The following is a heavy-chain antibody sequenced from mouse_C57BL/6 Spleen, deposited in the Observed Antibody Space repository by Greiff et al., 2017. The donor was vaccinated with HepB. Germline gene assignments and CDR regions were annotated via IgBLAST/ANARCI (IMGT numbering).Heavy chain of an antibody. V-gene: IGHV1-69*01. CDR3: ARRYYGLDY. D-gene: IGHD1-1*01. CDR1: GYTFTSYW. CDR2: IDPSDSYT. Sequence: VQLQQPGAELVMPGASVKLSCKASGYTFTSYWMHWVKQRPGQGLEWIGEIDPSDSYTNYNQKFKGKSTLTVDKSSSTAYMQLSSLTSEDSAVYYCARRYYGLDYWGKGTTLTVSS. J-gene: IGHJ2*01.